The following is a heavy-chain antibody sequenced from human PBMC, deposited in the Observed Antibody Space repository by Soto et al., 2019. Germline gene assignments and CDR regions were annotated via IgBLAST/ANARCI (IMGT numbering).Heavy chain of an antibody. Sequence: SETLSLTCTVSGGSISSGDYYWSWIRQPPGKGLEWIGYIYYSGSTYYNPSLKSRVTISVDTSKNLFSLKLSSVTAADTAVYYCARVDTERGIDYWGQGTLVTV. J-gene: IGHJ4*02. D-gene: IGHD5-18*01. CDR2: IYYSGST. CDR3: ARVDTERGIDY. V-gene: IGHV4-30-4*01. CDR1: GGSISSGDYY.